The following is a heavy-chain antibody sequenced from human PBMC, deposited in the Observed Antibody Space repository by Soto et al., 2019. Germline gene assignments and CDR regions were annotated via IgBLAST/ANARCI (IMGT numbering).Heavy chain of an antibody. D-gene: IGHD2-2*01. J-gene: IGHJ6*02. CDR3: AREGLVLVPSTVNSDYYYYAMDV. CDR1: GGTLSSYT. V-gene: IGHV1-69*04. CDR2: IIPILGIA. Sequence: SVTVSCQASGGTLSSYTISLVRQAPGQGLEWMGRIIPILGIANYAQKFQGRVTITADESTSTVYMELSSLTSEDTAVYYCAREGLVLVPSTVNSDYYYYAMDVWGQGTTVTVSS.